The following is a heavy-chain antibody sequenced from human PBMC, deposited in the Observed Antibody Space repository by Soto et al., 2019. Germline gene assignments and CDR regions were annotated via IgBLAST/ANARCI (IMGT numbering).Heavy chain of an antibody. V-gene: IGHV3-33*01. D-gene: IGHD4-17*01. Sequence: QVQLVESGGGVVQPGRSLRLSCAASGFTFSSYGMHWVRQAPGKGLEWVAVIWYDGSNKYYADSVKGRFTISRDNSKNTLYLQMNSLRAEDTAVYYCARDSLYYGDDPTYSYGMDVWGQGTTVTVSS. CDR2: IWYDGSNK. CDR3: ARDSLYYGDDPTYSYGMDV. J-gene: IGHJ6*02. CDR1: GFTFSSYG.